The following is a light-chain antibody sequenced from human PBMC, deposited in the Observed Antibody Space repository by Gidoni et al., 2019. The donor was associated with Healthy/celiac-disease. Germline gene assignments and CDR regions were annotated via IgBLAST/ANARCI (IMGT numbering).Light chain of an antibody. J-gene: IGKJ1*01. CDR1: QGISSY. CDR3: QQSYSNLWT. V-gene: IGKV1-39*01. Sequence: DIQMTQSPSSLSASVGVRVTITCRASQGISSYLNWYQQKPGKAPKLLIYAASSLQSGVPSRFSGSGSGTDFTLTISSLQPEDFATYYCQQSYSNLWTFGQGTKVEIK. CDR2: AAS.